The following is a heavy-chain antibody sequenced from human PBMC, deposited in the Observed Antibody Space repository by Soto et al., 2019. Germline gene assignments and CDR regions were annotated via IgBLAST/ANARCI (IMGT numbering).Heavy chain of an antibody. J-gene: IGHJ6*03. Sequence: GGSLRLSCAASGFTFSSYGMHWVRQAPGKGLEWVAVIWYDGSNKYYADSVKGRFTISRDNSKNTLYLQMNSLRAEDTAVYYCARRGWGLVVPAAMTTYYYYYMDVWGKGTTVTVSS. CDR2: IWYDGSNK. D-gene: IGHD2-2*01. CDR1: GFTFSSYG. V-gene: IGHV3-33*01. CDR3: ARRGWGLVVPAAMTTYYYYYMDV.